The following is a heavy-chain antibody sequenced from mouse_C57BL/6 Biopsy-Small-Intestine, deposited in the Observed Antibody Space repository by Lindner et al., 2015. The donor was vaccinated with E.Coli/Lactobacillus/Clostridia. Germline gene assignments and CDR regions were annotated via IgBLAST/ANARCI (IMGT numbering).Heavy chain of an antibody. CDR3: TSPPIYYGDYLFAF. V-gene: IGHV1-84*01. CDR2: IYPGSGNP. CDR1: GYTFTDYT. J-gene: IGHJ3*01. Sequence: VQLQESGPELVKPGTSVKLSCKASGYTFTDYTIHWVKQSPGQGLEWIGWIYPGSGNPKYSDEFKGKATMTADKSSSTAFIQLSSLTSEDSAVYYCTSPPIYYGDYLFAFWGQGTLVTVSA. D-gene: IGHD2-13*01.